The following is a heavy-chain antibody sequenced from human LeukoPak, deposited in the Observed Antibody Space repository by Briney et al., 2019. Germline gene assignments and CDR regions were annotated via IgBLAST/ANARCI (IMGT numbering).Heavy chain of an antibody. Sequence: PGRSLRLSCAASGFTFSSYGMHWVRQAPGKGLEWVAVISYDRSNDFYADSVKGRFTISRDNSKNTLYLQMNSLRTEDTAIYYCAKGVLWFGELSGDYFDYWGQGTLVTVSS. CDR2: ISYDRSND. D-gene: IGHD3-10*01. V-gene: IGHV3-30*18. CDR1: GFTFSSYG. J-gene: IGHJ4*02. CDR3: AKGVLWFGELSGDYFDY.